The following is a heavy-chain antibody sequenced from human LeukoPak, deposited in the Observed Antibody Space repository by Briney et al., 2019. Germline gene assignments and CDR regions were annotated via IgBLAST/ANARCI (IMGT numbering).Heavy chain of an antibody. D-gene: IGHD6-19*01. CDR2: IIPIFGTA. V-gene: IGHV1-69*13. Sequence: GASVKVSCKASGGTFSSYAISWVRQAPGQGLEWMGGIIPIFGTANYAQKFQGRVTITADESTSTAYMELSSLRSEDTAVYYCARAVAVAGTLDDAFDIWGQGTMVTVSS. CDR3: ARAVAVAGTLDDAFDI. J-gene: IGHJ3*02. CDR1: GGTFSSYA.